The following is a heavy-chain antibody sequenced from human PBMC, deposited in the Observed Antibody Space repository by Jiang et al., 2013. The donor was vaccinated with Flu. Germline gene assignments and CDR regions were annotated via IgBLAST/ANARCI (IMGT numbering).Heavy chain of an antibody. D-gene: IGHD3-10*01. CDR2: INQSGTT. CDR1: GGSFSEYF. Sequence: LLKPSETLSLTCAVYGGSFSEYFWTWIRQSPGKGLEWIGEINQSGTTRYNPSLKSRVTISGDTSKNQFSLKLNSVTAADTAVYYCVRITIFRGVKSTDWGQGTLVTVSS. CDR3: VRITIFRGVKSTD. J-gene: IGHJ4*02. V-gene: IGHV4-34*01.